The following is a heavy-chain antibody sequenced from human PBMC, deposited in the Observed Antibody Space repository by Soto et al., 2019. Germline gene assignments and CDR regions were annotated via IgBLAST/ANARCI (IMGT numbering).Heavy chain of an antibody. CDR3: ARVVGALGHWFDP. CDR1: GYTFTSYG. CDR2: ISVYNGNT. Sequence: QVQLVQSGAEVKKPGASVKVSCKASGYTFTSYGISWVRQAPGQGLEWVGRISVYNGNTNYAQKLQGRGTMTTDTSTSTAYMELGRLRSDDTAVYDCARVVGALGHWFDPWGQGNLVTVSS. V-gene: IGHV1-18*01. J-gene: IGHJ5*02. D-gene: IGHD1-26*01.